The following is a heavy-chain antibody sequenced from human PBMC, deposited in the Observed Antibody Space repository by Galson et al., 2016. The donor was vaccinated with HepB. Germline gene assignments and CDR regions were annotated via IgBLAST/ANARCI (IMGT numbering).Heavy chain of an antibody. CDR1: GFTFRSYA. CDR2: ISGSGGLT. CDR3: AKDLDGSGYYHVRDDAFHI. Sequence: SLRLSCAASGFTFRSYAMSWVRQAPGKGLEWVASISGSGGLTYHADSVKGRFTISRDNPKNTLYLQINSLRVEDTARYYCAKDLDGSGYYHVRDDAFHIWGQGTMVTVSS. D-gene: IGHD3-22*01. V-gene: IGHV3-23*01. J-gene: IGHJ3*02.